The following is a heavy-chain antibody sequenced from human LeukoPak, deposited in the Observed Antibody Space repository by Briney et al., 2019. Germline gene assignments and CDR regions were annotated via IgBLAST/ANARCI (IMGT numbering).Heavy chain of an antibody. V-gene: IGHV4-38-2*01. CDR1: GYSISSGYY. J-gene: IGHJ4*02. Sequence: SETLSLTCAVSGYSISSGYYWGWIRQPPGKGLEWIGSIYHSGSTYYNPSLKSRVTISVDTSKNQFSLKLSSVTAADTAVYYCARHADSSSWYADWGQGTLVTVSS. D-gene: IGHD6-13*01. CDR2: IYHSGST. CDR3: ARHADSSSWYAD.